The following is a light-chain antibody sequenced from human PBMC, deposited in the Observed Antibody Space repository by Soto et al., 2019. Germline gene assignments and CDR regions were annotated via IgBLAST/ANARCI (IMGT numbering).Light chain of an antibody. CDR3: QEYNRY. J-gene: IGKJ4*01. CDR2: KAS. CDR1: QGIDDW. V-gene: IGKV1-5*03. Sequence: DNQMTQSPSTLSASVGDRVTITCRASQGIDDWLAWYQQKPWKAPKLLIYKASNLQSGLPSRFSGRGFGTEFTLTISSLQPDDSATYYGQEYNRYFGGGTKVEIK.